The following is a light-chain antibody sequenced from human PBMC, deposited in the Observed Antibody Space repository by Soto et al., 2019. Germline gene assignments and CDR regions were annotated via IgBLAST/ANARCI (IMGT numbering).Light chain of an antibody. Sequence: DIQMTQSPSSLSASVGDRVTITCRASQSISTYLHWYQHKLGKAPKLLIYAASSLQSGVTSRFSGSGSGTDFTLTISSLQPEDVATYYCQHSYSTPYRVGQGNKREIK. CDR1: QSISTY. V-gene: IGKV1-39*01. J-gene: IGKJ2*03. CDR2: AAS. CDR3: QHSYSTPYR.